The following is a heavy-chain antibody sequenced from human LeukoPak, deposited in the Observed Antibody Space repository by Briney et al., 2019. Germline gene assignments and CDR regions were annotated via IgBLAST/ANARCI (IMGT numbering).Heavy chain of an antibody. CDR1: GFTFDDYA. J-gene: IGHJ4*02. CDR2: ISWNSGSI. D-gene: IGHD3-22*01. CDR3: AKAVGAYDSSGYHDY. Sequence: GGSLRLSCAASGFTFDDYAMHWVRQAPGKGLEWVSGISWNSGSIGYADSVKGRFTISRDNAKNSLYLQMNSLRAEDTAVYYCAKAVGAYDSSGYHDYWGQGTLVTVSS. V-gene: IGHV3-9*01.